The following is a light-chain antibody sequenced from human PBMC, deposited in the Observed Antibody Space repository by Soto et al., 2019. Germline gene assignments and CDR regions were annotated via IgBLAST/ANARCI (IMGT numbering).Light chain of an antibody. CDR3: QQRSNWPPWT. V-gene: IGKV3-11*01. CDR1: QSVSSY. CDR2: DAS. J-gene: IGKJ1*01. Sequence: EIVLTQSPATLSLSPLEIATLCFMASQSVSSYLAWYQQKPGQAPRILMYDASTRATGISARFSGSGSGTDFTLTISSLEPEDFAVYYCQQRSNWPPWTFGQGTKVDIK.